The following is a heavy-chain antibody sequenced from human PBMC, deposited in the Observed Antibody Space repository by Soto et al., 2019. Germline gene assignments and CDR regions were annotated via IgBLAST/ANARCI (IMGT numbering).Heavy chain of an antibody. CDR1: GGSFSGYY. V-gene: IGHV4-34*01. CDR2: INHSGST. D-gene: IGHD4-17*01. J-gene: IGHJ4*02. CDR3: ARDIHSVAGDTVTTGCDY. Sequence: SETLSLTCAVYGGSFSGYYWSWIRQPPGKGLEWIGEINHSGSTNYNPSLKSRVTISVDTSKNQFSLKLSSVTAADTAVYYCARDIHSVAGDTVTTGCDYWGQGTLVTVSS.